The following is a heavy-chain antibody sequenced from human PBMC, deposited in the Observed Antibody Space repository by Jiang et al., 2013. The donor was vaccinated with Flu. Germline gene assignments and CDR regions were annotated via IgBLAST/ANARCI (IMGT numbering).Heavy chain of an antibody. CDR3: ATPSPCGGDCYYFHY. Sequence: SSNDLSWCDRPLDKGLSGWRDLPIIDATNYAQRFQGRVTITADKSTSTAYMELSSLRSEDTAMYYCATPSPCGGDCYYFHYWGQGTLVTVSS. CDR2: LPIIDAT. CDR1: SSND. D-gene: IGHD2-21*01. V-gene: IGHV1-69*06. J-gene: IGHJ4*02.